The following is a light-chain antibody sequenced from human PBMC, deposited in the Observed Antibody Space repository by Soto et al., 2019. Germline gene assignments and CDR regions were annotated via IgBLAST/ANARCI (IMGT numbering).Light chain of an antibody. CDR1: RSDVGGYNY. CDR3: SSYAGSNSVV. Sequence: QSALTQPPSASGSPGQSVTIPCTGTRSDVGGYNYVSWYQQHPGKAPKLMIYEVSKRPSGVPDRFSGSKSGNTASLTVSGLQAEDEADYYCSSYAGSNSVVFGGGTQLTVL. V-gene: IGLV2-8*01. CDR2: EVS. J-gene: IGLJ2*01.